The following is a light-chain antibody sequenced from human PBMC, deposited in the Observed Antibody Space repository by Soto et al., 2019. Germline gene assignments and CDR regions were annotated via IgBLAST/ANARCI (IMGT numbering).Light chain of an antibody. CDR1: RSNVGNNA. Sequence: QSVLTQPASVAEAPRQRVTISCSGSRSNVGNNAVNWYQQLPGKAPKLLIYYDDLLPSGVSDRFSGSKSGTSASLAISGLQSEDEADYYCAVWDDSLNGVVFGGGTKVTVL. J-gene: IGLJ3*02. CDR3: AVWDDSLNGVV. CDR2: YDD. V-gene: IGLV1-36*01.